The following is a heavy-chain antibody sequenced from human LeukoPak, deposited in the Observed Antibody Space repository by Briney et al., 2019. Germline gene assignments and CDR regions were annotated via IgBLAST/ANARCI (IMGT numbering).Heavy chain of an antibody. D-gene: IGHD2-2*01. V-gene: IGHV3-53*04. CDR1: GXTVSSNY. J-gene: IGHJ6*02. CDR3: ARRTPDYYYGMDV. CDR2: IYSGGST. Sequence: GGSLRLSCAASGXTVSSNYMNWVRQAPGKGLEWVSIIYSGGSTDYADSVKGRFTISRHNSKNTLYLQMNSLRAEDTAVYYCARRTPDYYYGMDVWGQGTTVIVSS.